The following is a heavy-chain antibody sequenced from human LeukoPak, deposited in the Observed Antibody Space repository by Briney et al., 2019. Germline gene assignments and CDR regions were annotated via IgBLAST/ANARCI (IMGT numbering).Heavy chain of an antibody. J-gene: IGHJ4*02. Sequence: ASVKVSCKVSGYTFTSNFMHWVRQAPGQGLEWMGIISPSDGTTSYAQTFQGRVTMTRDMSMSTVFMELSILRSEDTAIYYCARDQRGSSSWESYFDYWGQGTLVTVSS. CDR1: GYTFTSNF. CDR2: ISPSDGTT. V-gene: IGHV1-46*01. D-gene: IGHD6-13*01. CDR3: ARDQRGSSSWESYFDY.